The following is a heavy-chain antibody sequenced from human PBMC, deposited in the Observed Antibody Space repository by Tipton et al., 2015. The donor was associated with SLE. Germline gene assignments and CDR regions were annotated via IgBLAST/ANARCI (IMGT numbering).Heavy chain of an antibody. D-gene: IGHD6-13*01. V-gene: IGHV4-59*01. CDR3: ARDRLAAAGPYYYYGMDV. CDR2: IYYSGGT. J-gene: IGHJ6*02. Sequence: TLSLTCTVSGGSISSYYWSWIRQPPGKGLEWIGYIYYSGGTNYNPSLKSRVTLSIDTSKNQFSLKLSSVTAADTAVYYCARDRLAAAGPYYYYGMDVWGQGTTVTVSS. CDR1: GGSISSYY.